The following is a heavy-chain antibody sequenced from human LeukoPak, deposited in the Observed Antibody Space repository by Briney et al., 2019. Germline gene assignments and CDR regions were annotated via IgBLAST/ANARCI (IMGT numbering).Heavy chain of an antibody. CDR1: GGSISSYY. V-gene: IGHV4-59*01. D-gene: IGHD6-19*01. CDR3: ARDRLSSGWYSGFDY. CDR2: IYYSGST. Sequence: SETLSLTCSVSGGSISSYYWSWIRQPPGKGLEWIGYIYYSGSTNYNPSLKSRVTISVDTSKNQFSLKLSSVTAADTAVYYCARDRLSSGWYSGFDYWGQGTLVTVSS. J-gene: IGHJ4*02.